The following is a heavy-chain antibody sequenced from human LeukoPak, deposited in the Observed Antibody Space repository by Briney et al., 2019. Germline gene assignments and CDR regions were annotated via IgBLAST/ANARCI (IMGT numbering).Heavy chain of an antibody. Sequence: SETLPLTCTVSGGSISSSSYYWGWIRQPPGKGLEWIGSIYYSGSTYYNPSLKSRVTISVDTSKNQFSLKLSSVTAADTAVYYCARHLATGVRWFDPWGQGTLVTVSS. D-gene: IGHD3-10*01. CDR3: ARHLATGVRWFDP. J-gene: IGHJ5*02. V-gene: IGHV4-39*01. CDR1: GGSISSSSYY. CDR2: IYYSGST.